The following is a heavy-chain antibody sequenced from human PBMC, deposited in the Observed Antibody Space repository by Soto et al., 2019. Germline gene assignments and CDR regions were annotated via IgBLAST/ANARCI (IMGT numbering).Heavy chain of an antibody. D-gene: IGHD3-22*01. CDR3: ARDDPYDSSGYYLDY. Sequence: SETLSLTCTVSGGSISSGDYYWSWIRQPPGKGLEWIGYIYYSGSTYYNPSLKSRVTISVDTSKNQFSLKLSSVTAADTAVYYCARDDPYDSSGYYLDYWGQGTLVTVSS. V-gene: IGHV4-30-4*01. CDR1: GGSISSGDYY. J-gene: IGHJ4*02. CDR2: IYYSGST.